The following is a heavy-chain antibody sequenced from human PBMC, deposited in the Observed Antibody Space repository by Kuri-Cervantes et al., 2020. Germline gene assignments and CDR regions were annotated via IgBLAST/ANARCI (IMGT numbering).Heavy chain of an antibody. CDR1: GFSFSNYW. Sequence: GESLKISCAASGFSFSNYWLTWVRQAPGKGLEWVSGITISDGITYYVDSVKGRFTISIDNSKNTLYLQMNSLGVEDTAVYYCARDSAALHLLTLDYWGQGTLVTVSS. D-gene: IGHD6-13*01. CDR2: ITISDGIT. CDR3: ARDSAALHLLTLDY. V-gene: IGHV3-23*01. J-gene: IGHJ4*02.